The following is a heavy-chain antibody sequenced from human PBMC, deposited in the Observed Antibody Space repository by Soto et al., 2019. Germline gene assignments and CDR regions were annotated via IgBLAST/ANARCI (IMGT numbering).Heavy chain of an antibody. CDR2: ISYDGSNK. CDR3: AKPRGMAQPNGYYFGY. Sequence: PGGSLRLSCAASGFTFSSYVMHWVRQAPGKGLEWVAVISYDGSNKYYADSVKGRFTISRDNSKNTLYLQMNSLRAEDTAVYYCAKPRGMAQPNGYYFGYWGPGPMLTVST. CDR1: GFTFSSYV. V-gene: IGHV3-30*18. D-gene: IGHD2-2*01. J-gene: IGHJ4*02.